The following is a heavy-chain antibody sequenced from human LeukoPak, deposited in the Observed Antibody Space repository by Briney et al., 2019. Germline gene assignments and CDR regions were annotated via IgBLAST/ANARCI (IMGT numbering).Heavy chain of an antibody. CDR2: TNPDGSST. CDR1: GFTFSRYW. Sequence: GGSLRLSCAASGFTFSRYWMHWVRQAPGKGLVWVSRTNPDGSSTSYADSVKGRFTISRDNAENTLYLQMNSLRAEDTAVYYCVRVRGAVAATPLEFDYWGQGSLVTVSS. J-gene: IGHJ4*02. CDR3: VRVRGAVAATPLEFDY. V-gene: IGHV3-74*01. D-gene: IGHD6-19*01.